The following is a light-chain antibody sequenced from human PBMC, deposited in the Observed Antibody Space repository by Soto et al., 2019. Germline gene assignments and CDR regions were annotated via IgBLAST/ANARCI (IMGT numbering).Light chain of an antibody. CDR3: QQYNNWPPWT. CDR1: QNVRSN. V-gene: IGKV3-15*01. CDR2: GAS. J-gene: IGKJ1*01. Sequence: EIVMTQSPATLSVSPGARATLSCRASQNVRSNLAWYRQIPGQAPRLLMYGASTRAAGTPARFSGSGSGTEFTLTISSLQSEDFAVYYCQQYNNWPPWTFGQGTKVEI.